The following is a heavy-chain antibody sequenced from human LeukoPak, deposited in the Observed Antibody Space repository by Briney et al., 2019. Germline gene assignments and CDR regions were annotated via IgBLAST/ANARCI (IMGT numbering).Heavy chain of an antibody. CDR1: GFTFSSYA. V-gene: IGHV3-23*01. CDR3: AKDPPQLYSGCDSPPLDY. Sequence: PGGSLRLSCAASGFTFSSYAMSWVRQAPGKGLEWVSAISGSGGSTYYADSVKGRFTISRDNSKNTLYLQMNSLRAEDTAVYYCAKDPPQLYSGCDSPPLDYWGQGTLVTVSS. CDR2: ISGSGGST. D-gene: IGHD5-12*01. J-gene: IGHJ4*02.